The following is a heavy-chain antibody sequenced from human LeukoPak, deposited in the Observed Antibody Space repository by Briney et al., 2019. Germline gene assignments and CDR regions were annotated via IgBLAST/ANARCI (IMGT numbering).Heavy chain of an antibody. J-gene: IGHJ5*02. Sequence: GASVKVSSKASGGSFSSYAISWVRQAHGQGLEWMGGSVPIFGTANYEQKFQGRVTVTTDEYTSTAYVELSSLRAEDTAVYYCAREWVVVPAANPWFDPWGQGTLVTVSS. CDR1: GGSFSSYA. V-gene: IGHV1-69*05. CDR2: SVPIFGTA. D-gene: IGHD2-2*01. CDR3: AREWVVVPAANPWFDP.